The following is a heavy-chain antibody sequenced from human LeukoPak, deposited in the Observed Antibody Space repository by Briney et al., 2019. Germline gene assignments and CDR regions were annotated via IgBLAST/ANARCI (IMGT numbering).Heavy chain of an antibody. Sequence: SETLSLTCTVSGGSISSGSYYWSWIRQPAGKGLEWIGRIYTSGSTNYNPSLKSRVTISVDTSKNQFSLKLSSVTAADTAVYYCARSSSYYDILTGLRPPHYFMDVWGKGATVTISS. D-gene: IGHD3-9*01. CDR3: ARSSSYYDILTGLRPPHYFMDV. V-gene: IGHV4-61*02. J-gene: IGHJ6*03. CDR1: GGSISSGSYY. CDR2: IYTSGST.